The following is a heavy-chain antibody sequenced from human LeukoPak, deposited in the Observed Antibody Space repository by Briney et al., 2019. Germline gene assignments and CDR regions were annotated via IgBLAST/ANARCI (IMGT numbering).Heavy chain of an antibody. CDR1: GFTFSSYE. V-gene: IGHV3-48*03. CDR3: AELGITMIGGV. D-gene: IGHD3-10*02. CDR2: TSSGGSTR. Sequence: PGGSLRLSCVASGFTFSSYEMHWVRQAPGKELEWVSYTSSGGSTRHYADSVKGRFTISRDNAKNSLYLQMNSLRAEDTAVYYCAELGITMIGGVWGKGTTVTISS. J-gene: IGHJ6*04.